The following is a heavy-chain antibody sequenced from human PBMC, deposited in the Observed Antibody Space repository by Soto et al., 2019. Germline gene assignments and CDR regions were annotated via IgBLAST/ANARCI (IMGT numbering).Heavy chain of an antibody. CDR1: GFAFNNYG. V-gene: IGHV3-21*01. D-gene: IGHD2-2*01. CDR3: AREDSIIIPAVSDF. CDR2: ISESDYT. Sequence: GGSLRLSCTVSGFAFNNYGINWVRQAPGKGLEWVSSISESDYTYYSDSVKGRFTISRDNAKSSVSLQMNTLRVEDTAVYYCAREDSIIIPAVSDFWGQGTLVTVSS. J-gene: IGHJ4*02.